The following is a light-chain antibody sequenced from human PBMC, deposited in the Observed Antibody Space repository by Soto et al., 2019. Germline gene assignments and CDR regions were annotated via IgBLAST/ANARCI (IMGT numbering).Light chain of an antibody. V-gene: IGKV3-20*01. CDR2: GAS. J-gene: IGKJ1*01. CDR1: QSISSSF. CDR3: QQSYNTPQT. Sequence: EIVLTQSPGILSLSPGERASLSCGASQSISSSFLAWYQQKPGQAPRLLIYGASSRATGIPDRFSGTGSETDFTLTISRLEPEDSATYYCQQSYNTPQTFGQGTKVDIK.